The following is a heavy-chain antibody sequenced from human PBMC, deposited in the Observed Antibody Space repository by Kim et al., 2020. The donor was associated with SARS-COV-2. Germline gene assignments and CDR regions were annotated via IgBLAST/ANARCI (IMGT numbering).Heavy chain of an antibody. D-gene: IGHD2-21*02. CDR1: GYSFTSYW. J-gene: IGHJ3*02. V-gene: IGHV5-51*01. CDR2: IYPGDSDT. CDR3: ARSRVTATPPDAFDI. Sequence: GESLKISCKGSGYSFTSYWIGWVRQMPGKGLEWMGIIYPGDSDTRYSPSFQGQVTISADKSISTAYLQWSSLKASDTAMYYCARSRVTATPPDAFDIWGQGTMVTVSS.